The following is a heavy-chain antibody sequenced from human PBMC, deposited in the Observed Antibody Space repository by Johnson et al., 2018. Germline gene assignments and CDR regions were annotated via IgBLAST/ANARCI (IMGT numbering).Heavy chain of an antibody. CDR1: GYRFTSYW. J-gene: IGHJ3*02. D-gene: IGHD3-22*01. Sequence: VQLVQSGAEVKKXGESXKIXCKGSGYRFTSYWIGWVRQMPGKGLEWMGIIDSGDSDTRYSPSFQGQVTISADKSISTASLQWSSLKVSNTAMYYCARLSDSSGYYYNDAFDIWGQGTMVTVSS. CDR2: IDSGDSDT. V-gene: IGHV5-51*01. CDR3: ARLSDSSGYYYNDAFDI.